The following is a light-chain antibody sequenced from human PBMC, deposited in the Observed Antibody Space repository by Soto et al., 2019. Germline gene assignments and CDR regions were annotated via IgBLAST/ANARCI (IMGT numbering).Light chain of an antibody. J-gene: IGKJ4*01. V-gene: IGKV1-5*03. Sequence: DIQMTQSPSTLSASVGDRVTITSRASQSISSWLAWYQQKPGKAPKLLIYKASTLESGVPSRFSGSGSGTEFTLTISSLQPDDSATYYCQQYDSYALTFGGGTKVEIK. CDR1: QSISSW. CDR2: KAS. CDR3: QQYDSYALT.